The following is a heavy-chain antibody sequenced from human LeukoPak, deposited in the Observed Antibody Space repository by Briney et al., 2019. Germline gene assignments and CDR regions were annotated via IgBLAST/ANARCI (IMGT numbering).Heavy chain of an antibody. D-gene: IGHD1-14*01. CDR3: ARLPYIPSLFDY. Sequence: SETLSLTCTVSGGSISSGSYYWSWIRQPAGKGLEWIGRIYTSGSTNYNPSLKSRVTISVDTSKNQFSLKLSSVTAADTAVYYCARLPYIPSLFDYWGQGTLVTVSS. CDR2: IYTSGST. J-gene: IGHJ4*02. V-gene: IGHV4-61*02. CDR1: GGSISSGSYY.